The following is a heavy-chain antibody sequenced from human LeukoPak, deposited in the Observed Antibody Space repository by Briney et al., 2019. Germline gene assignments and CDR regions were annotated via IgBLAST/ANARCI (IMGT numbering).Heavy chain of an antibody. CDR3: ARLTSHGLYFDY. D-gene: IGHD2-2*01. J-gene: IGHJ4*02. Sequence: PSETLSLTCTVSGGSISSGSYYWSWIRQPAGKGLEWIGRIYTSGSTNYNPSLKSRVTISVDTSKNQFSLKLSSVTAADTAVYYCARLTSHGLYFDYWGQGTLVTVSS. CDR2: IYTSGST. V-gene: IGHV4-61*02. CDR1: GGSISSGSYY.